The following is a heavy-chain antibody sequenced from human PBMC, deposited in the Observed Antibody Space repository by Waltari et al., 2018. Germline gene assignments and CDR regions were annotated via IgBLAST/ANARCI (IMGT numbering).Heavy chain of an antibody. CDR3: ARESVVPEEFDY. CDR1: GGSFSGDY. Sequence: QVQLQQWGAGLLKPSETLSLTCSVYGGSFSGDYCGWIRQPPGKGLDWIGEINHSGSTNYNPSLKSRVTISVDTSKNQFSLKLSSVTAADTAVYYCARESVVPEEFDYWGQGTLVTVSS. V-gene: IGHV4-34*01. J-gene: IGHJ4*02. CDR2: INHSGST. D-gene: IGHD2-2*01.